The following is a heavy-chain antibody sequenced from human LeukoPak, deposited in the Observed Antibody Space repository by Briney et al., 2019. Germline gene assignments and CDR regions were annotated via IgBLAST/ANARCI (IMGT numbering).Heavy chain of an antibody. J-gene: IGHJ4*02. V-gene: IGHV3-33*06. Sequence: GGSLRLSCAAPGFTFSSYGMHWVRQAPGKGLEWVAVIWYDGSNKYYADSVKGRFTISRDNSKNTLYLQMNSLRAEDTAVYYCAKDHTAKGIAAAGVFDYWGQGTLVTVSS. CDR3: AKDHTAKGIAAAGVFDY. D-gene: IGHD6-13*01. CDR2: IWYDGSNK. CDR1: GFTFSSYG.